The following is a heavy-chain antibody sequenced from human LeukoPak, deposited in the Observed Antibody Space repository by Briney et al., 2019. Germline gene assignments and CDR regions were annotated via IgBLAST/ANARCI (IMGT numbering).Heavy chain of an antibody. J-gene: IGHJ4*02. CDR1: GFTFSSYA. D-gene: IGHD3-10*01. CDR2: ISGSGGST. CDR3: AKSLLWFGEGFDY. Sequence: SGGSLRLSCAASGFTFSSYAMSWVRQAPGKGLEWVSAISGSGGSTYYADSVKGRFTISRDNSKNTLYLQMNSLRAEDTAVYYCAKSLLWFGEGFDYRGQGTLVTVSS. V-gene: IGHV3-23*01.